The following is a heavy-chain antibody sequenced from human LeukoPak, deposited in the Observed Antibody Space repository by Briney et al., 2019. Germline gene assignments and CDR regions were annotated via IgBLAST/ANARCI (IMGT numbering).Heavy chain of an antibody. V-gene: IGHV3-21*01. CDR1: GFTFSSYS. CDR2: VSSSSSYI. Sequence: GGSLRLSCAASGFTFSSYSMNWVRQAPGKGLEWVSSVSSSSSYIYYADSVKGRFTISRDNAKNSLYLQMNSLRAEDTVVYYCARDSYLRELVAFDYWGQGTLVTVSS. CDR3: ARDSYLRELVAFDY. J-gene: IGHJ4*02. D-gene: IGHD2-8*02.